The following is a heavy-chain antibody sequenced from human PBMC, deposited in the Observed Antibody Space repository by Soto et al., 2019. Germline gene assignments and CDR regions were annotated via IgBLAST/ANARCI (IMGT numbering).Heavy chain of an antibody. CDR3: VALAR. J-gene: IGHJ4*02. Sequence: ASVKVSCKASGYTFDAYDINWVRQATGQGLEWMAFMTPSTGNTGYAQKFQGRVALTRDTSTGTAYMELSGLIFEDTAVYYCVALARWGQGTPVTVSS. CDR1: GYTFDAYD. CDR2: MTPSTGNT. D-gene: IGHD6-19*01. V-gene: IGHV1-8*02.